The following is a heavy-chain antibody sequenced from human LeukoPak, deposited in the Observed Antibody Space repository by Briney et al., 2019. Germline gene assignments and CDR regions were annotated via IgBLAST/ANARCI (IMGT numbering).Heavy chain of an antibody. CDR1: GFTFSSYA. D-gene: IGHD5-12*01. V-gene: IGHV3-64*01. Sequence: GGPLRLSCAASGFTFSSYAMHWVRQAPGKRLEYVSAISSNGGSTYYANSVKGRFTISRDNSKNTLYLQMGSLRAEDMAVYYCARDGYSGYAVMDYWGQGTLVTVSS. CDR3: ARDGYSGYAVMDY. CDR2: ISSNGGST. J-gene: IGHJ4*02.